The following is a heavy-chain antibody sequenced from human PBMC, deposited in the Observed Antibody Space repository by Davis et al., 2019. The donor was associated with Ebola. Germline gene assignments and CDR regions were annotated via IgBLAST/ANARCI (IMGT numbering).Heavy chain of an antibody. J-gene: IGHJ4*02. Sequence: AASVKVSCKASGYTFTSYGISWVRQAPGQGLEWMGGIIPIFGTANYAQKFQGRVTITADESTSTAYMELSSLRSEDTAVYYCARDTNYYGSVFFDYWGQGTLVTVSS. V-gene: IGHV1-69*13. CDR1: GYTFTSYG. CDR2: IIPIFGTA. CDR3: ARDTNYYGSVFFDY. D-gene: IGHD3-10*01.